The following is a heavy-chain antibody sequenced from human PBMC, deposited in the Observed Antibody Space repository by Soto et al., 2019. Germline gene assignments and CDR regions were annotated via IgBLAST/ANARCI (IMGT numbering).Heavy chain of an antibody. CDR1: GGSISSGGYS. V-gene: IGHV4-30-2*01. Sequence: SETLSLTCAVSGGSISSGGYSWSWIRQPPGKGLEWIGYIYHSGSTYYNPSLKSRVTISVDRSKNQFSLKLSSVTAADTAVYYCARNCGGDCYYGMDVWGQGTTVTV. CDR2: IYHSGST. J-gene: IGHJ6*02. D-gene: IGHD2-21*01. CDR3: ARNCGGDCYYGMDV.